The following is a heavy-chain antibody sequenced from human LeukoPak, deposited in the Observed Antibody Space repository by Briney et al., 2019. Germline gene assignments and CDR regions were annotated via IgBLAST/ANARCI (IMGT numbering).Heavy chain of an antibody. CDR3: ARVPVDGTLYYYYGMDV. CDR2: IYTSGST. D-gene: IGHD6-19*01. CDR1: GGSISSYY. Sequence: SETLSLTCTVSGGSISSYYGSWIRQPAGKGLEWVGRIYTSGSTNYNPSLKSRVTMSVDTSKNQFSLKLSSVTAADTAVYYCARVPVDGTLYYYYGMDVWGQGTTVTVSS. J-gene: IGHJ6*02. V-gene: IGHV4-4*07.